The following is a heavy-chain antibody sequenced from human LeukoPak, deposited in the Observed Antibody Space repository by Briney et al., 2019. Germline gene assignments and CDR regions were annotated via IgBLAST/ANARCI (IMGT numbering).Heavy chain of an antibody. D-gene: IGHD2-2*01. CDR3: AKVGYCSSTSCYHWVEYYYGMDV. CDR1: GFTFSSYA. J-gene: IGHJ6*02. Sequence: PGGSLRLSCAASGFTFSSYAMSWVRQAPGKGLEWVSAISGSGGSTYYADSVKGRFTISRDNSKNTLYLQVNSLRAEDTAVYYCAKVGYCSSTSCYHWVEYYYGMDVWGQGTTVTVSS. CDR2: ISGSGGST. V-gene: IGHV3-23*01.